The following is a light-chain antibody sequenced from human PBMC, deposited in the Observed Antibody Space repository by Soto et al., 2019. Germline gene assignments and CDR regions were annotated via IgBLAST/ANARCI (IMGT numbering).Light chain of an antibody. J-gene: IGLJ2*01. Sequence: QSALTQPRSVSGSPGQSVTISCTGTSSDVGGYEYVSWYQQHPGKAPKLIIYDVFKRPSGVPGRFSASKSGNTASLTISGLQADDEADYHCSSQAGSYTVIFGGGTKVTVL. CDR2: DVF. CDR3: SSQAGSYTVI. V-gene: IGLV2-11*01. CDR1: SSDVGGYEY.